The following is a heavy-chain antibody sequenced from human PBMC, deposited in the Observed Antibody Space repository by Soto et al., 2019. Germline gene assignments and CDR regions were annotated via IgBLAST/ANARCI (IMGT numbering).Heavy chain of an antibody. V-gene: IGHV1-46*01. Sequence: ASVKVSCKASGYTFTSYYIHWVRQAPGQGLEWMGIINPRGGSTRYSQKFQGRVTMTRDTSTSTVFMELSSLRSGDTAVYYCARARDYYDTSGYYGDDYYYGVDVWGQGTTVTVSS. CDR3: ARARDYYDTSGYYGDDYYYGVDV. CDR2: INPRGGST. J-gene: IGHJ6*02. CDR1: GYTFTSYY. D-gene: IGHD3-22*01.